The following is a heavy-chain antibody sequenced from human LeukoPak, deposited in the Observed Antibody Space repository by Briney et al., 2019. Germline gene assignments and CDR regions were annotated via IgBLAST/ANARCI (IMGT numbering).Heavy chain of an antibody. CDR1: GGTFSSYA. D-gene: IGHD6-6*01. J-gene: IGHJ5*02. V-gene: IGHV1-69*05. CDR2: IIPIFGTA. CDR3: ARDLSGSSSSDP. Sequence: SVKVSYKASGGTFSSYAISWVRQAPGQGLEWMGGIIPIFGTANYAQKFQGRVTITTDESTSTAYMELSSLRSEDTAVYYCARDLSGSSSSDPWGQGTLVTVSS.